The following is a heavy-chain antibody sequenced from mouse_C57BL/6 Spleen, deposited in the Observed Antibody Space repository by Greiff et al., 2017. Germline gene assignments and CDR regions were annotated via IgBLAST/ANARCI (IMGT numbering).Heavy chain of an antibody. CDR3: ARPQIYYDYDGYAMDY. D-gene: IGHD2-4*01. Sequence: EVQLVESGGGLVQPGGSLSLSCAASGFTFTDYYMSWVRQPPGTALEWLGFIRNKANGYTTEYSASVKGRFTISRDNSQSILYLQMNALRAEDSATYYCARPQIYYDYDGYAMDYWGQGTSVTVSS. CDR2: IRNKANGYTT. CDR1: GFTFTDYY. J-gene: IGHJ4*01. V-gene: IGHV7-3*01.